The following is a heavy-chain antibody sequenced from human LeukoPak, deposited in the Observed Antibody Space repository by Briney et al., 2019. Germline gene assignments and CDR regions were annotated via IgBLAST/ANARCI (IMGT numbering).Heavy chain of an antibody. Sequence: GGSLRLSCAASGFTFSSYAMSWVRQAPGKGLEWVSAISGSGGSTYYADSAKGRFTISRDNSKNTLYLLMNSLRAEDTAVYFCAKGFSFGFAQFAEYFQHWGQGTLVTVSS. CDR1: GFTFSSYA. J-gene: IGHJ1*01. CDR2: ISGSGGST. CDR3: AKGFSFGFAQFAEYFQH. D-gene: IGHD5-18*01. V-gene: IGHV3-23*01.